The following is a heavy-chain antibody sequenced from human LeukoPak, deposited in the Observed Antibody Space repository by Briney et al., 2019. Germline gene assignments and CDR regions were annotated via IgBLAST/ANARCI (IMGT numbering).Heavy chain of an antibody. J-gene: IGHJ6*03. CDR2: ISSSSSSYI. CDR3: AREHSGYDFPGRDYYYMDV. D-gene: IGHD5-12*01. CDR1: GFTFNTYN. V-gene: IGHV3-21*01. Sequence: PGGSLRLSCAASGFTFNTYNMNWVRQAPGKGLEWVSSISSSSSSYIYYADSVKGRFTISRDNAKNSLHLQMNSLRAEDTAVYYCAREHSGYDFPGRDYYYMDVWGKGTTVTVSS.